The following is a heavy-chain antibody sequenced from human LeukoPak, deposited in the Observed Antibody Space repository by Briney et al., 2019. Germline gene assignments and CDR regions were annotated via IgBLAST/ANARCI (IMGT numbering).Heavy chain of an antibody. CDR1: GYSISSGYY. D-gene: IGHD6-13*01. CDR3: AGGGSSSWYRRGEYSS. CDR2: IYHSGST. V-gene: IGHV4-38-2*02. J-gene: IGHJ5*02. Sequence: SETLSLTCTVSGYSISSGYYWGWIRQPPGKGLEWIGSIYHSGSTYYNPSLKSRVTISVDASKNQFSLKLSSVTAADTAVYYCAGGGSSSWYRRGEYSSWGQGTLVTVSS.